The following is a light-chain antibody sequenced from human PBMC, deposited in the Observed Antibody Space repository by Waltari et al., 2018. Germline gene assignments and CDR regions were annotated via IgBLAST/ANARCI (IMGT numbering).Light chain of an antibody. CDR3: LQYNSYPWT. J-gene: IGKJ1*01. CDR1: QGIGND. V-gene: IGKV1-17*01. CDR2: AAS. Sequence: EIRITHSPSSLPASLGAKVPITCRAIQGIGNDLGWNQQKPGKAPKRLIYAASSLQSGVPSRFSGSGSGTEFTLTISSLQPEDFASYYCLQYNSYPWTFGQGTKVEIK.